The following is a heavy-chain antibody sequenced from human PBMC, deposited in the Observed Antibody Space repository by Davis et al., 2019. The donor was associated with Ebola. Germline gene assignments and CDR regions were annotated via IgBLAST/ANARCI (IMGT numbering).Heavy chain of an antibody. V-gene: IGHV4-34*01. Sequence: MPSETLSLTCAVYGGSFSGYYWSWIRQPPGKGLEWIGGINHSGSTNYNPSLKSRVTISVDTSKNQFSLKLSSVTAADTAVYYCARGPAYSGIDYWGQGTLVTVSS. J-gene: IGHJ4*02. D-gene: IGHD1-26*01. CDR1: GGSFSGYY. CDR3: ARGPAYSGIDY. CDR2: INHSGST.